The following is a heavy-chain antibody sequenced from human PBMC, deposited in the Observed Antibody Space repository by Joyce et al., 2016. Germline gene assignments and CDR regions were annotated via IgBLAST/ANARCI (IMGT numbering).Heavy chain of an antibody. CDR3: ARARTYGDPPEH. D-gene: IGHD4-17*01. CDR2: LNPHSGAT. V-gene: IGHV1-2*05. Sequence: QVQLVQSGPEVRKPGASVKVSCKASGYTFTDYYLHWVRQAPGQGLEWLGRLNPHSGATTYAHKFQDRVTMTRDTSISTAYMELSGLTSNDTVVYYCARARTYGDPPEHWGQGTLVTVS. CDR1: GYTFTDYY. J-gene: IGHJ1*01.